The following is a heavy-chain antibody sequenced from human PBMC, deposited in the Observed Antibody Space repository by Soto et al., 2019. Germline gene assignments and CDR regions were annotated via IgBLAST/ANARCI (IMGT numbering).Heavy chain of an antibody. CDR3: ARDTFGGAYDFWH. CDR1: GFTVSSDY. CDR2: ISRGGSA. J-gene: IGHJ4*02. V-gene: IGHV3-66*01. D-gene: IGHD3-3*01. Sequence: EVQLVESGGGLVQPGGSLRLSCAASGFTVSSDYMTWVRQAPGKGLEWVSVISRGGSAYDADSVKGRFTISRDNSKNTLYIQMNSVRAEDTAVYYCARDTFGGAYDFWHGGQGTLVTVSS.